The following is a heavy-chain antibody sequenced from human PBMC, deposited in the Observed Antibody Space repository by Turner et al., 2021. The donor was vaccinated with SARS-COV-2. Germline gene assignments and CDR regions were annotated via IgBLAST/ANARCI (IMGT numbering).Heavy chain of an antibody. CDR2: THPNSRNS. CDR1: GCTFTNYD. D-gene: IGHD2-2*01. Sequence: QVQLGRSGAEVRRPGASVKGSCKASGCTFTNYDINWVRQATGQGLEWVRWTHPNSRNSGYAHKCPGRATMTRATSIRTAYIELNSLSSEDTAVYCWASLHGHCNSTSCYWNYYCGMDVWGQGTTVTVSS. CDR3: ASLHGHCNSTSCYWNYYCGMDV. J-gene: IGHJ6*02. V-gene: IGHV1-8*01.